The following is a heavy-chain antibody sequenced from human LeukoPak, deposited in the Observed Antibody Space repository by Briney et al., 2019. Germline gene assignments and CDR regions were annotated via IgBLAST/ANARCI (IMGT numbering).Heavy chain of an antibody. CDR2: ISYDGSNK. D-gene: IGHD3-10*01. V-gene: IGHV3-30*03. J-gene: IGHJ4*02. CDR1: GFTFSSYG. Sequence: GGSLRLSCAASGFTFSSYGMHWVRQAPGKGLEWVAVISYDGSNKYYADSVKGRFTISRDNSKNTLYLQMNSLRAEDTAVYYCAIAGEQVNYWGQGTLVTVSS. CDR3: AIAGEQVNY.